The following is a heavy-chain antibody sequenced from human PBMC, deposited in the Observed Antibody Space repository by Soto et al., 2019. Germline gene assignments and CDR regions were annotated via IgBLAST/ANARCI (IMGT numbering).Heavy chain of an antibody. V-gene: IGHV4-59*01. Sequence: PSETLSLTCTVSGGSIRNVYWSWIRQAPGKGLEWIGFIFHSGNAKYNPSLKSRVTISVDRSKNQFSLNLSSVTAADTAVYYCDRRIDSRGYSLRWFDPWGHGTLVTVSP. CDR1: GGSIRNVY. D-gene: IGHD3-22*01. CDR2: IFHSGNA. CDR3: DRRIDSRGYSLRWFDP. J-gene: IGHJ5*02.